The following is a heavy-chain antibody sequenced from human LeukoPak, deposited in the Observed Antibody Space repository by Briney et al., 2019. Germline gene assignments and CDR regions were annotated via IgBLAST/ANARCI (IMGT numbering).Heavy chain of an antibody. D-gene: IGHD5-12*01. CDR1: GGTFSSYA. J-gene: IGHJ6*03. CDR2: IIPIFGTA. CDR3: ARDGIVATRLYYYYMDV. Sequence: ASVKVSCKASGGTFSSYAISWVRQAPGQGLEWMGGIIPIFGTANYAQKFQGRVTITADKSTSTAYMELSSLRSEDTAVYYCARDGIVATRLYYYYMDVWGKGTTVTVSS. V-gene: IGHV1-69*06.